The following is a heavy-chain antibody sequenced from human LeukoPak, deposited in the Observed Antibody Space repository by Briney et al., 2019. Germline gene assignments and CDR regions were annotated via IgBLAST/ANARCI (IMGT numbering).Heavy chain of an antibody. V-gene: IGHV4-59*08. J-gene: IGHJ4*02. Sequence: SETLSLTCAVSGGSISDYHWGWIRQPPGKGLEWIGYIYYIGSPTYNPSLKSRVTISLDMSKNQFSLRLNSVTAADTAVYYCARTGLGPTLFDYWGQGTLVTVSS. CDR3: ARTGLGPTLFDY. CDR2: IYYIGSP. D-gene: IGHD1-26*01. CDR1: GGSISDYH.